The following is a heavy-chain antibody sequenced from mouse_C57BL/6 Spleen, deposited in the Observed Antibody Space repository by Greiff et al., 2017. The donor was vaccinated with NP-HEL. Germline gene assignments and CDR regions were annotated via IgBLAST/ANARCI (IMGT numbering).Heavy chain of an antibody. CDR3: AINYYAMDY. CDR2: IYPRSGNT. V-gene: IGHV1-81*01. J-gene: IGHJ4*01. Sequence: VKLMESGAELARPGASVKLSCKASGYTFTSYGISWVKQRTGQGLEWIGEIYPRSGNTYYNEKFKGKATLTADKSSSTAYMELRSLTSEDSAVYFCAINYYAMDYWGQGTSVTVSS. CDR1: GYTFTSYG.